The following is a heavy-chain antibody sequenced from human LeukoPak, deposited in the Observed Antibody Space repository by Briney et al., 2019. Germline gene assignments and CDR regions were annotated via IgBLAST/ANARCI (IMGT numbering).Heavy chain of an antibody. V-gene: IGHV3-20*04. CDR1: GFTFDDYG. D-gene: IGHD4-17*01. CDR2: INWNGGST. Sequence: WGSLRLSCAASGFTFDDYGMSWVRQAPGKGLEWVSGINWNGGSTGYADSVKGRFTISRDNAKNSLYLQMNSLRAEDTALYCCARGHYGDSYDYWGQGTLVTVSS. CDR3: ARGHYGDSYDY. J-gene: IGHJ4*02.